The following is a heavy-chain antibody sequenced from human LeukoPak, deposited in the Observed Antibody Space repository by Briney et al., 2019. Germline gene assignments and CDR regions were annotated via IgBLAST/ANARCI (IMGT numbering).Heavy chain of an antibody. J-gene: IGHJ4*02. Sequence: GASVKVSCKASGYTFTNYYMHWVRQAPGQGLEWMGWINPNSGGTKYAQKFQDTVTMTTDTSISTAYMELSRLRSDDTAVYYCARDFQNTKWYDGPGYYFDFWGREPWSPSPQ. CDR3: ARDFQNTKWYDGPGYYFDF. V-gene: IGHV1-2*02. D-gene: IGHD2-15*01. CDR1: GYTFTNYY. CDR2: INPNSGGT.